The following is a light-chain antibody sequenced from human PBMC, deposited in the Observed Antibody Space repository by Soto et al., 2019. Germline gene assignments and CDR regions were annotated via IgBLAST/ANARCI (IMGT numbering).Light chain of an antibody. CDR3: QQYGDLPT. Sequence: EFVLTQSPGTLSLSPGERATLSCRASQTVASDYLAWYRQKPGQAPRVLIYGASARAIGIPDRISGSGSGTDFTLTISRLEPEDFAVYYCQQYGDLPTFGQGTRLELK. CDR1: QTVASDY. V-gene: IGKV3-20*01. J-gene: IGKJ5*01. CDR2: GAS.